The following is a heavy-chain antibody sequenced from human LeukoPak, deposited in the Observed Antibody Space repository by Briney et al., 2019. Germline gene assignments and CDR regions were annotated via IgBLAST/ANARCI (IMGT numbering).Heavy chain of an antibody. D-gene: IGHD2-15*01. CDR2: ISYDGSNK. CDR1: GFTFSSYA. V-gene: IGHV3-30-3*01. CDR3: ARGGWYCSGGSCYARVGY. J-gene: IGHJ4*02. Sequence: GRSLRLSCAASGFTFSSYAMHWVRQAPGKGLEWVAVISYDGSNKYYADSVKGRFTISRDNSKNTLYLQMNSLRAEDTAVYYCARGGWYCSGGSCYARVGYWGQGTLVTVSS.